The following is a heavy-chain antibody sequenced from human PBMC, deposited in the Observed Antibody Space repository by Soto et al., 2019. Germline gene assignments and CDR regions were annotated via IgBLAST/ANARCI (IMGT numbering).Heavy chain of an antibody. CDR1: GYTFTGYY. J-gene: IGHJ3*02. CDR2: INPNSGGT. V-gene: IGHV1-2*02. CDR3: ARANRRPYHDSSGYLTLYAFDI. D-gene: IGHD3-22*01. Sequence: ASVKVSCKASGYTFTGYYMHWVRQAPGQGLEWMGWINPNSGGTNYAQKFQGRVTMTRDTSISTAYMELSRLRSDDTAVYYCARANRRPYHDSSGYLTLYAFDIWGQGTMVTVSS.